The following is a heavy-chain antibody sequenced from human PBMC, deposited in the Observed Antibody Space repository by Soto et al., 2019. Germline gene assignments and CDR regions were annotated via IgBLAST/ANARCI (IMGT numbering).Heavy chain of an antibody. V-gene: IGHV4-31*03. CDR1: GGSISSGGYY. Sequence: QVQLQESGPGLVKPSQTLSLTCTVSGGSISSGGYYWSWIRQHPGKGLEWIGYIYYSTYYNPSLKSRVTISVDTSKNQFSLKLSSVTAADTAVYYCARDYRASYPAYYYYGMDVWGQRTTVTVSS. J-gene: IGHJ6*02. D-gene: IGHD3-16*02. CDR3: ARDYRASYPAYYYYGMDV. CDR2: IYYST.